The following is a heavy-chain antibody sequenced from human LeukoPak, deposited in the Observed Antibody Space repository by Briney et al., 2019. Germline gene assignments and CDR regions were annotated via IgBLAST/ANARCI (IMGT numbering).Heavy chain of an antibody. Sequence: GASVKVSCKASGYTFTTYGISWVRQAPGQGLEWMGWISAYNDNTKYAQNLQGRVTMTTDTSTSTAYMELRSLRPDDAAAYYCARDRDSGSYFGSFDYWGQGTLVTVSS. CDR1: GYTFTTYG. J-gene: IGHJ4*02. CDR3: ARDRDSGSYFGSFDY. D-gene: IGHD1-26*01. CDR2: ISAYNDNT. V-gene: IGHV1-18*01.